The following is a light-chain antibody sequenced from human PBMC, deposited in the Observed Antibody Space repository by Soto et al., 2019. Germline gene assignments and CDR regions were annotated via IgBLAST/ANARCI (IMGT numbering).Light chain of an antibody. CDR1: SSDVGLYNY. J-gene: IGLJ1*01. Sequence: QSALTQPASVSGSPGQSITISCSGTSSDVGLYNYVSWYQQHPGKAPKLMIYEVTNRPSGVSNRFSGSKSGNTASLTISGLQPEEEAHYYCSSFTATNTLVFGSGTKLTVL. CDR2: EVT. V-gene: IGLV2-14*01. CDR3: SSFTATNTLV.